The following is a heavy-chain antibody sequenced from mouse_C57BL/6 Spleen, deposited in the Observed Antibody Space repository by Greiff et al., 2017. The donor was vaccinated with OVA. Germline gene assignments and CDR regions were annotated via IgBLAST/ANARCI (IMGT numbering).Heavy chain of an antibody. CDR2: IYPRDGST. CDR3: ARGITTVVARYFDY. J-gene: IGHJ2*01. D-gene: IGHD1-1*01. Sequence: QVQLQQSGPELVKPGASVKLSCKASGYTFTSYDINWVKQRPGQGLEWIGWIYPRDGSTKYNEKFKGKATLTVDTSSSTAYMELHSLTSEDSAVYFGARGITTVVARYFDYWGQGTTLTVSS. CDR1: GYTFTSYD. V-gene: IGHV1-85*01.